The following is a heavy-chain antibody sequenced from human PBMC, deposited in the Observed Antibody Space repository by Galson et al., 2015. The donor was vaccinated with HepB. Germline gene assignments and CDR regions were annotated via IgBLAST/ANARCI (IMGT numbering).Heavy chain of an antibody. CDR2: IIPIFGTA. V-gene: IGHV1-69*13. J-gene: IGHJ3*02. Sequence: SVKVSCKASGGTFSSYAISWVRQAPGQGLEWMGGIIPIFGTANYAQKFQGRVTITADESTSTAYMELSSLRSEDTAVYYCARGQGIVVVVAATDVAFDIWGQGTMVTVSS. CDR1: GGTFSSYA. CDR3: ARGQGIVVVVAATDVAFDI. D-gene: IGHD2-15*01.